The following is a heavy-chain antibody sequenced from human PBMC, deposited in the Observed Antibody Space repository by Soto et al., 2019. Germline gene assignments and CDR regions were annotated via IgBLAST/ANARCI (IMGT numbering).Heavy chain of an antibody. D-gene: IGHD2-2*01. Sequence: QVQLVQSGAEVKKPGSSVKVSCKASGGTFSRYSITWVRQSPGHGLEWIGRIIPILGIASYAQKFQGRVTITGDESTSTAYTELSSLRSDDTAVYYCAREDRDRETGLVPSAIDGMDVWGQGTTVTVSS. V-gene: IGHV1-69*08. J-gene: IGHJ6*02. CDR3: AREDRDRETGLVPSAIDGMDV. CDR2: IIPILGIA. CDR1: GGTFSRYS.